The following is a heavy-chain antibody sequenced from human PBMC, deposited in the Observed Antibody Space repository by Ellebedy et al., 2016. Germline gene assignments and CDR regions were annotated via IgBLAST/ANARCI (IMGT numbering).Heavy chain of an antibody. D-gene: IGHD1-26*01. CDR3: ARPIVGATGGGDYYYYGMDV. V-gene: IGHV1-18*04. Sequence: ASVKVSXKASSYDFTGYGISWVRQAPGQGLEWMGWISCYSGDTNYAQKFQGRVTMTTDASTTTVYMELRSLRSDDTAVYFCARPIVGATGGGDYYYYGMDVWGQGTTVTVSS. CDR2: ISCYSGDT. CDR1: SYDFTGYG. J-gene: IGHJ6*02.